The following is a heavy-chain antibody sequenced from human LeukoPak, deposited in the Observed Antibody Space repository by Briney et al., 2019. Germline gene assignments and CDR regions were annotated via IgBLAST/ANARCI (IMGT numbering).Heavy chain of an antibody. CDR3: ERGSLLWFGELAPFDP. Sequence: GGALRHSCAASGFTLSSYSMHWVRQAPGKGLEWGAVIWYDGSNKYYADSVKGGFTISRDNSKNTLYLQMNSLRAEDAAVYYCERGSLLWFGELAPFDPWGQGTLVTVSS. V-gene: IGHV3-33*01. CDR1: GFTLSSYS. J-gene: IGHJ5*02. CDR2: IWYDGSNK. D-gene: IGHD3-10*01.